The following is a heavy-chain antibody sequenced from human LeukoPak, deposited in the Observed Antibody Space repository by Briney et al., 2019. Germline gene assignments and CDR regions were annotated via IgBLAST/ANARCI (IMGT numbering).Heavy chain of an antibody. CDR3: ARDLDATGDYYGSGTFDY. D-gene: IGHD3-10*01. CDR2: ISAYNGNT. CDR1: GYTFTIYG. V-gene: IGHV1-18*01. Sequence: ASVKVSCKASGYTFTIYGISWVRQAPGQGLELMGWISAYNGNTNYSQKLHGRVTMTTDTSTSTAYMELRSLRSHDTAVYYCARDLDATGDYYGSGTFDYRGQGTLVTVSS. J-gene: IGHJ4*02.